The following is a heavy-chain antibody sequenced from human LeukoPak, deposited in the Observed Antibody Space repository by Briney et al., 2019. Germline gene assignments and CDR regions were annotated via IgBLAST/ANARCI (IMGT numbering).Heavy chain of an antibody. CDR2: IYYSGST. V-gene: IGHV4-39*01. D-gene: IGHD2-21*02. J-gene: IGHJ5*02. CDR3: ARHCGGDCYSGLWFDP. Sequence: SETLSLTCTVSGGSISSGGYYWSWIRQHPGKGLEWIGSIYYSGSTYYNPSLKSRVTISVDTSKNQFSLKLSSVTAADTAVYYCARHCGGDCYSGLWFDPWGQGTLVTVSS. CDR1: GGSISSGGYY.